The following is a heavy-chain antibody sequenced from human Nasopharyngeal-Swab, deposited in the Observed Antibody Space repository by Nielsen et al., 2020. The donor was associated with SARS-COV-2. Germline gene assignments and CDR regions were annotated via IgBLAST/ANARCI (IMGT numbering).Heavy chain of an antibody. CDR1: GYSFTSYW. Sequence: GESLKISCKGPGYSFTSYWIGWVRQMPGKGLEWMGIIYPGDSDTRYSPSFQGQVTISADKSISTAYLQWSSLKASDTAMYYCARQGAVAGYYYYMDVWGKGTTVTVSS. CDR2: IYPGDSDT. CDR3: ARQGAVAGYYYYMDV. V-gene: IGHV5-51*01. J-gene: IGHJ6*03. D-gene: IGHD6-19*01.